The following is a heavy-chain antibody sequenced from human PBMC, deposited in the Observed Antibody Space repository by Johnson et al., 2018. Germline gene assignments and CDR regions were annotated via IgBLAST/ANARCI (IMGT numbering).Heavy chain of an antibody. CDR2: IYPDDSDA. Sequence: EVQLLETGADVKKPGESLKISCTGSGYTFTSYWIGWVRQTPGKGLEWMGIIYPDDSDARYSPSFQGKVTISADKSISTAYLQWTSLKAPDTAIYHCARHRYSSPTDAFDLWGQGTMVTVSS. V-gene: IGHV5-51*01. D-gene: IGHD6-19*01. J-gene: IGHJ3*01. CDR1: GYTFTSYW. CDR3: ARHRYSSPTDAFDL.